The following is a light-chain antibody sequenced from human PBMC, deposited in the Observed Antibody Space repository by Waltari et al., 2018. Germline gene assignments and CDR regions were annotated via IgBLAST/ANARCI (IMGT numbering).Light chain of an antibody. Sequence: DIQMTQSPSSLSASVGDRVTITCRASQYIKNHLAWFQQRPGKAPKSLIYGASTLQSWVPSKFSGSGSGPHFTLTITDLQPDDFATYFCQQYDGYPFTFGPGTTVDVK. CDR1: QYIKNH. J-gene: IGKJ3*01. CDR2: GAS. V-gene: IGKV1-16*02. CDR3: QQYDGYPFT.